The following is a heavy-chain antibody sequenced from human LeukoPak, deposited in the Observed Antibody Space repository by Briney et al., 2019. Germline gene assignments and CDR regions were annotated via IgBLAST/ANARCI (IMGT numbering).Heavy chain of an antibody. CDR3: ARLVSQTEPRFDS. CDR2: INHSESS. J-gene: IGHJ4*02. D-gene: IGHD6-13*01. V-gene: IGHV4-34*01. Sequence: SETLSLTCAVYGGSFSDYYWTWIRQPPGRGLEWIGEINHSESSNYNPSLKSRVTILVDTSKNQFSLKLNSVTAADTAVYYCARLVSQTEPRFDSWGQGTLATVSS. CDR1: GGSFSDYY.